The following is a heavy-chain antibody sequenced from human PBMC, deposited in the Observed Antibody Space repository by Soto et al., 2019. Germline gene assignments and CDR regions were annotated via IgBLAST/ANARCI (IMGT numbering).Heavy chain of an antibody. CDR3: AKAFCGGDCYPRTEYFQH. CDR2: ISGSGGST. V-gene: IGHV3-23*01. CDR1: GFTFSSYA. J-gene: IGHJ1*01. Sequence: GGSLRLSCAASGFTFSSYAMSWVRQAPGKGLEWVSAISGSGGSTYYADSVKGRFTISRDNSKNTLYLQMNSLRAEDTAVYYCAKAFCGGDCYPRTEYFQHWGQGTLVTVSS. D-gene: IGHD2-21*01.